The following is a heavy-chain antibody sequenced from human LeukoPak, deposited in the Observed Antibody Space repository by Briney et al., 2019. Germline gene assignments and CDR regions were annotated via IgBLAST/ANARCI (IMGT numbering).Heavy chain of an antibody. CDR1: GYTFTSYG. Sequence: ASVKVSCKASGYTFTSYGISWVRQAPGHGLGWMGWISAYNGNTNYAQKLQSRVTMTTDTSTSTAYMELRSLRSDDTAVYYCARAPRPITYYFDYWGQGTLVTVSS. J-gene: IGHJ4*02. CDR2: ISAYNGNT. V-gene: IGHV1-18*01. CDR3: ARAPRPITYYFDY. D-gene: IGHD5-12*01.